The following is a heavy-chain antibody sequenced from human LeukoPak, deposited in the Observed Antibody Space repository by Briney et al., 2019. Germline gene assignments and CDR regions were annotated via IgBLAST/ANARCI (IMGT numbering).Heavy chain of an antibody. CDR2: ISGYNGNT. V-gene: IGHV1-18*01. D-gene: IGHD2-15*01. J-gene: IGHJ4*02. Sequence: ASVKVSFKASGYAFSGYGLSRVRQAPGQGLEWMGWISGYNGNTIYAQKFQGRVTITTDTSTSTAYVELRSLRSDDTAVYYCAKDCSGGSCYLDYWGQGTLVTVSS. CDR1: GYAFSGYG. CDR3: AKDCSGGSCYLDY.